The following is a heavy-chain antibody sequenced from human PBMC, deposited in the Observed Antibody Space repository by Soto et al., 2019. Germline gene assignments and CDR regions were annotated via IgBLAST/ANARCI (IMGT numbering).Heavy chain of an antibody. Sequence: PXDSLKVSWKCSGNNFDTYWSNLVLQTPGKGLEWMGRIDPIDSKTKYSPSLEGHITISVDKSISTTYLQWSSLKASDTAIYYCARRIDAAGGYYYYAFDVWGQGTAVTVSS. V-gene: IGHV5-10-1*01. D-gene: IGHD6-13*01. J-gene: IGHJ6*02. CDR2: IDPIDSKT. CDR3: ARRIDAAGGYYYYAFDV. CDR1: GNNFDTYW.